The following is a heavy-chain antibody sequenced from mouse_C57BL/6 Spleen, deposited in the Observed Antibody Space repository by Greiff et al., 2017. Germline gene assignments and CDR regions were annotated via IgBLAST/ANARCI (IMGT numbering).Heavy chain of an antibody. CDR3: TKIWPFAY. Sequence: EVQLQQSGTVLARPGASVKMSCKTPGYTFTSYWMHWVKQRPGQGLEWIGAIYPGNSDTIYNKKFKGKAKLTAVTSASTAYMELSSLTNKDSAVYYCTKIWPFAYWGQGTLVTVSA. CDR2: IYPGNSDT. CDR1: GYTFTSYW. D-gene: IGHD1-1*02. J-gene: IGHJ3*01. V-gene: IGHV1-5*01.